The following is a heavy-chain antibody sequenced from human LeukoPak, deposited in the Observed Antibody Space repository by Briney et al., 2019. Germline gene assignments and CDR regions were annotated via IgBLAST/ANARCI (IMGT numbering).Heavy chain of an antibody. D-gene: IGHD3-22*01. J-gene: IGHJ1*01. CDR2: ISSSSSTI. Sequence: GGSLRLSCAASGFTFSSYSMNWVRQAPGKGLEWVSYISSSSSTIYYADSVKGRFTISRDNAKNSLYLQMNSLRAEDTAVYYCARGATKTYYYDSSGYNSFQHWGQGTLVTVSP. CDR3: ARGATKTYYYDSSGYNSFQH. CDR1: GFTFSSYS. V-gene: IGHV3-48*04.